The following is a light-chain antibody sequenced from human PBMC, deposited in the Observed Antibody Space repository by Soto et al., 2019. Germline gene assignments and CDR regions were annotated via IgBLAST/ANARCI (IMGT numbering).Light chain of an antibody. Sequence: DILFTQSPSTLSLSPGERDTLSCRASQSVNNFLAWYQQKPGQAPRLLIFDASYRATGIPGRFSGSGSGTDFTLTITRLEPEDSAVYYCQQRSNWPLTFGPGTKVDIK. V-gene: IGKV3-11*01. J-gene: IGKJ3*01. CDR3: QQRSNWPLT. CDR1: QSVNNF. CDR2: DAS.